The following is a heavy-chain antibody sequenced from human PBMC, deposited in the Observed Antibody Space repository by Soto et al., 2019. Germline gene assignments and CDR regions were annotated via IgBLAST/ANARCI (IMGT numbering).Heavy chain of an antibody. CDR2: IDSKIDADKT. Sequence: VGSLRLSCTASGFTFIKAYMNWVRQAPGKGLEWVGQIDSKIDADKTDFAAPVKGRFTLSRDDSKNTVYLQMNGLKIGPTPTYYCLAGFPALATARFDYGGPGTLVTVSS. CDR1: GFTFIKAY. J-gene: IGHJ4*01. V-gene: IGHV3-15*04. D-gene: IGHD2-21*02. CDR3: LAGFPALATARFDY.